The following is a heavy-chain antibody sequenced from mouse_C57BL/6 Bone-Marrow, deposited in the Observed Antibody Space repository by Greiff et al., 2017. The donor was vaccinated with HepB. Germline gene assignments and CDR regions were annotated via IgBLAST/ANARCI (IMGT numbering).Heavy chain of an antibody. CDR1: GYTFTDYN. Sequence: VQLQQSGPELVKPGASVKISCKASGYTFTDYNMDWVKQSPGKSLEWIGDINPNNGGTIYNQKFKGKATLTVDKSSSTAYMELRSLTSEDTAVYYCARDYGSSYLDYWGQGTTLTVSS. CDR3: ARDYGSSYLDY. J-gene: IGHJ2*01. CDR2: INPNNGGT. V-gene: IGHV1-18*01. D-gene: IGHD1-1*01.